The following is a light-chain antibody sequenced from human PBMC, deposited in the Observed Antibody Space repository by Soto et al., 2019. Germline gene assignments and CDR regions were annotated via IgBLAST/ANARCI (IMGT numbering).Light chain of an antibody. J-gene: IGKJ1*01. V-gene: IGKV1-5*01. Sequence: DIQMTQSPSSLSSSVGDRVTVTCRATQTIDTSLAWYQQKPGEAPKLLIYDASSLENGVPSRFSGSGSGTEFTLTISSLQPDDFATYYCQHYDSYSEAFGQGTKVDI. CDR1: QTIDTS. CDR3: QHYDSYSEA. CDR2: DAS.